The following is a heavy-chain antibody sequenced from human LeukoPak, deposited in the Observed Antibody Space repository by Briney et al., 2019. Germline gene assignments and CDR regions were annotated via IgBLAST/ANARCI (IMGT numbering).Heavy chain of an antibody. CDR1: GYTFTGYY. D-gene: IGHD6-19*01. J-gene: IGHJ6*02. CDR2: IIPIFGTA. CDR3: ARSLTNIAVAGVYYYYGMDV. Sequence: ASVKVSCKASGYTFTGYYMHWVRQAPGQGLEWMGGIIPIFGTANYAQKFQGRVTITADESTSTAYMELSSLRSEDTAVYYCARSLTNIAVAGVYYYYGMDVWGQGTTVTVSS. V-gene: IGHV1-69*13.